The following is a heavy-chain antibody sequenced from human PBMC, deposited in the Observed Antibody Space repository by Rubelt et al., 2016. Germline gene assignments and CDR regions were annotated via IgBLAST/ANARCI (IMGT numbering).Heavy chain of an antibody. CDR2: INPSGGST. CDR3: ARDRGVTTGLGDY. V-gene: IGHV1-46*01. D-gene: IGHD4-17*01. CDR1: GYTFTSYY. Sequence: QVQLVQSGAEVKKPGASVKVSCKASGYTFTSYYMHWVRQAPGQGLEWMGIINPSGGSTGEAQKFQGRVTMTRDTSTSTVYMELSSLRSEDTAVYYCARDRGVTTGLGDYWGQGTLVTVSS. J-gene: IGHJ4*02.